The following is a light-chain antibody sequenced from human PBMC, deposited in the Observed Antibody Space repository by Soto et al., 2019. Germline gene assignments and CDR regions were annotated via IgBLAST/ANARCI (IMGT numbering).Light chain of an antibody. CDR3: SSFTTSSHVV. V-gene: IGLV2-14*03. CDR2: AVS. Sequence: QSALTQPASVSGSPGQSITISCTGTSSDIGADNSVSWYQQHTGKAPQLMIYAVSHRPSRVSSRCSGSKSGNTISLTISGLQAEDEADYYCSSFTTSSHVVFGGGTKLTVL. J-gene: IGLJ2*01. CDR1: SSDIGADNS.